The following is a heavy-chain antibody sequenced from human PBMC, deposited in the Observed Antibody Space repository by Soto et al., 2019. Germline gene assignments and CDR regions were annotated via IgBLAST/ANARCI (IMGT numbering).Heavy chain of an antibody. CDR3: PKEGSSIANCRGGAYIYYVDG. CDR1: GFTFSRYC. V-gene: IGHV3-74*01. CDR2: ISSDGST. D-gene: IGHD6-6*01. Sequence: EVQLVESGGGLVQPGGSLRLSCAASGFTFSRYCMDWVRQAPGKGLMWVSRISSDGSTSSADSVKGRFTISRDNAKNTLYMQRNSLRAADTAEYYCPKEGSSIANCRGGAYIYYVDGWGKGTTVTVSS. J-gene: IGHJ6*03.